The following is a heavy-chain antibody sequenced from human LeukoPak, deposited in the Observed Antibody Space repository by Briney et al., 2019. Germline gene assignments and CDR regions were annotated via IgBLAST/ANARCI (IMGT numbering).Heavy chain of an antibody. CDR2: IDPSDSYT. CDR3: ASPLFGEFGAFDI. CDR1: GYSFTSYW. V-gene: IGHV5-10-1*01. J-gene: IGHJ3*02. D-gene: IGHD3-10*01. Sequence: GESLRISCKGSGYSFTSYWISWVRQMPGKGLEWRGRIDPSDSYTNYSPSFQGHVTISADKSISTAYLQWSSLKASDTAMYYCASPLFGEFGAFDIWGQGTMVTVSS.